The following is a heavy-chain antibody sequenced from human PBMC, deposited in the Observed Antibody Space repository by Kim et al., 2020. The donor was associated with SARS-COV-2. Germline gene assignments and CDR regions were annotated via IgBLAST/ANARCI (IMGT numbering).Heavy chain of an antibody. Sequence: SGPTLVNPTQTLTLTCTFSGFSLSTSGMCVSWIRQPPGKTLEWLARIEWDDGKYYSTSLKTRLTISKDTSKNQVVLTMTNMDPVDTATYYCARTHFLSGNYARPNDYWGQGTVVTVSS. J-gene: IGHJ4*02. V-gene: IGHV2-70*11. D-gene: IGHD3-22*01. CDR2: IEWDDGK. CDR1: GFSLSTSGMC. CDR3: ARTHFLSGNYARPNDY.